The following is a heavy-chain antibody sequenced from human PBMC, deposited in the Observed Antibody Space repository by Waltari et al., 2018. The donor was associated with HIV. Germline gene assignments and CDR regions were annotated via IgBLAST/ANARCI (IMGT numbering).Heavy chain of an antibody. CDR1: GGSLSSSSYY. J-gene: IGHJ4*02. CDR2: IYYSGST. D-gene: IGHD3-22*01. V-gene: IGHV4-39*01. CDR3: ARRSYYDSSGYYFDY. Sequence: QLQLQESGPGLVKPSETLSLTCTVSGGSLSSSSYYWGWIRQPPGQGLEWLGSIYYSGSTYYNPSLKSRVTISVDTSKNQFSLKLSSVTAADTAVYYCARRSYYDSSGYYFDYWGQGTLVTVSS.